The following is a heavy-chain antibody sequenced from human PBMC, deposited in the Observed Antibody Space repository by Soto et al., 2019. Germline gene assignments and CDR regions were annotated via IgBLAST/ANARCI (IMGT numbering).Heavy chain of an antibody. Sequence: SETLSLTCTVSGGSISSGGYYWSWIRQHPGKGLEWIGYIYYSGSTYYNPSLKSRVTISVDTSKNQFSLKLSSVTAADTAVYYCATLPFIQPLGWYFDLRGRGTLVTVSS. D-gene: IGHD5-18*01. CDR2: IYYSGST. V-gene: IGHV4-31*03. J-gene: IGHJ2*01. CDR1: GGSISSGGYY. CDR3: ATLPFIQPLGWYFDL.